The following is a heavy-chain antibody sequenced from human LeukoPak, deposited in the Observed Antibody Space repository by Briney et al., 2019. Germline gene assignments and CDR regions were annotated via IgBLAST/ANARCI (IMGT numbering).Heavy chain of an antibody. D-gene: IGHD3/OR15-3a*01. CDR2: ITHRGCT. V-gene: IGHV4-34*01. CDR1: GESFSGYY. J-gene: IGHJ4*02. CDR3: ARRGLGRPDY. Sequence: PSETLSLTCAVYGESFSGYYWSWIRQPPGKGLEWIGEITHRGCTNYNPSLKSRVTLSVDTSKKQFSLNLNSVTAADTAVYYCARRGLGRPDYWGQGTLVTVSS.